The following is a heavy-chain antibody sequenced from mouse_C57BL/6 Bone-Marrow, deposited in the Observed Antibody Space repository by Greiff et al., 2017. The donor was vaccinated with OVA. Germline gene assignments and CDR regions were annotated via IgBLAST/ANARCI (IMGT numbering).Heavy chain of an antibody. D-gene: IGHD3-2*02. V-gene: IGHV1-63*01. Sequence: QVQLQQSGAELVRPGTSVKMSCKASGYTFTNYWIGWAKQRPGHGLEWIGDIYPGGGYTNYNEKFKGKATLTADKSSSTAYMQFSSLTSEDSAIYYCARGGGRQLRLGYFDYWGQGTTLTVSS. CDR2: IYPGGGYT. J-gene: IGHJ2*01. CDR3: ARGGGRQLRLGYFDY. CDR1: GYTFTNYW.